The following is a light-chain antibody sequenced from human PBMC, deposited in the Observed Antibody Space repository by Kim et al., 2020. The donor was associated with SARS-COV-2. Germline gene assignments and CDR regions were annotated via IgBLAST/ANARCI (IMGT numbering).Light chain of an antibody. CDR3: LQYGHIPLT. V-gene: IGKV1-33*01. CDR1: QDITKD. J-gene: IGKJ4*01. Sequence: DIELTQSPSALSASIGDRVTITCQASQDITKDLNWYQQKPGKAPKVLIYGASNLETGAPSRFIGSGSGTEFTLTISSLQPEDIATYYCLQYGHIPLTFGGGTKVDIK. CDR2: GAS.